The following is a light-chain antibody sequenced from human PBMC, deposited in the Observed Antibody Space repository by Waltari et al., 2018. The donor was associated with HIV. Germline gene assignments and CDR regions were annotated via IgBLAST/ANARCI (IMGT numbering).Light chain of an antibody. CDR3: QAWAGGTGSEGV. CDR2: LDG. V-gene: IGLV3-1*01. CDR1: ALQSRY. Sequence: SYELTQPPSVSVSPGQTASLHCSGDALQSRYVSWYQKRPGQSPVLVVFLDGKRPSGIPERFSGSNSGNTATLTISGTQAMDEADYFCQAWAGGTGSEGVFGGGTKLTVL. J-gene: IGLJ2*01.